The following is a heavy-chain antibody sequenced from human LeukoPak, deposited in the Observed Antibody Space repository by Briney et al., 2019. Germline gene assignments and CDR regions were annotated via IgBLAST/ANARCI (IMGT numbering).Heavy chain of an antibody. CDR2: INPNTGDT. J-gene: IGHJ4*02. V-gene: IGHV1-2*02. CDR3: ASYPRYVSTPPFDY. Sequence: ASVKVSCKASGYTFTAYYLHWVRQAPGQGLEWVGWINPNTGDTESAQNFQGRVTMTRDTTISTAYLELTRLTSDDTAVYYCASYPRYVSTPPFDYWGQGTLVTVSS. CDR1: GYTFTAYY. D-gene: IGHD2-15*01.